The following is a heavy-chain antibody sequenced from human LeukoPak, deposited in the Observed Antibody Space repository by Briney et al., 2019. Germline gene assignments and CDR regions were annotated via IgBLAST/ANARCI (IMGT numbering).Heavy chain of an antibody. J-gene: IGHJ3*02. CDR2: ISAYNGNT. CDR3: ARGQSYYYDSSGSQGAFDI. V-gene: IGHV1-18*01. D-gene: IGHD3-22*01. CDR1: GYTFTSYG. Sequence: ASVKVSCKASGYTFTSYGISWVRQAPGQGLEWMGWISAYNGNTNYAQKLQGRVTMTTDTSTSTAYMELRSLRSDDTAVYSCARGQSYYYDSSGSQGAFDIWGQGTMVTVSS.